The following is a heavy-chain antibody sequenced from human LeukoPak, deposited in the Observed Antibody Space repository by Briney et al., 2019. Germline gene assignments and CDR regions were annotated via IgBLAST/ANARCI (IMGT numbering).Heavy chain of an antibody. CDR1: GYTFTDYY. V-gene: IGHV1-2*02. Sequence: ASVKVSCKASGYTFTDYYLHWVRQASGQGLEWMGWINPNSGGTNYPQKFQGRVTMTRDTSISTAYMELSRLRSDDTAVYYCAILATTQLFDYWGQGTLVTVSS. CDR3: AILATTQLFDY. D-gene: IGHD5-12*01. J-gene: IGHJ4*02. CDR2: INPNSGGT.